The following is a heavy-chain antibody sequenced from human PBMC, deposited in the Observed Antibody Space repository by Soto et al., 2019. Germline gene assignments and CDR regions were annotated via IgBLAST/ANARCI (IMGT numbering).Heavy chain of an antibody. CDR2: MNPNTGYT. J-gene: IGHJ6*02. CDR3: ARGEHYDILTGYISGYYYGMDV. V-gene: IGHV1-8*01. Sequence: GASVKVSCKASGYTFISSEIVWVRQATGQGLEWVGLMNPNTGYTESAEKFQGRVTMTRDISINTAYLELSGLTSEDTAVYYCARGEHYDILTGYISGYYYGMDVWGQGTTVTVSS. D-gene: IGHD3-9*01. CDR1: GYTFISSE.